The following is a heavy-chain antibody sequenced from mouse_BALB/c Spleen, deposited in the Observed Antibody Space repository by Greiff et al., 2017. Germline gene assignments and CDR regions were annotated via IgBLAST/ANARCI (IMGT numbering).Heavy chain of an antibody. V-gene: IGHV5-6-4*01. Sequence: EVKLMESGGGLVKPGGSLKLSCAASGFTFSSYTMSWVRQTPEKRLEWVATISSGGSYTYYPDSVKGRFTISRDNAKNTLYLQMSSLKSEDTAMYYCTSNWDEGLFDYWGQGTTLTVSS. J-gene: IGHJ2*01. CDR1: GFTFSSYT. CDR3: TSNWDEGLFDY. D-gene: IGHD4-1*02. CDR2: ISSGGSYT.